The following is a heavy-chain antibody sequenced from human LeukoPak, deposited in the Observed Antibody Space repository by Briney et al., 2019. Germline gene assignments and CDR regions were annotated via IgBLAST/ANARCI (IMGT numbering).Heavy chain of an antibody. CDR3: ARGRLGTRNWFDP. CDR1: GFTFSSYG. D-gene: IGHD3-22*01. V-gene: IGHV3-30*02. J-gene: IGHJ5*02. CDR2: IRYDGSNK. Sequence: PGGSLRLSCAASGFTFSSYGMHWVRQAPGKGLEWVAFIRYDGSNKYYADSVKGRFTISRDNSKNTLYLQMNSLRAEDTAVYYCARGRLGTRNWFDPWGQGTLVTVSS.